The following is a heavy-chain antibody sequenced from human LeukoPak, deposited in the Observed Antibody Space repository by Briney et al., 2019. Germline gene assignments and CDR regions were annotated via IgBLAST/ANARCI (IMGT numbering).Heavy chain of an antibody. CDR1: EVTFSNPA. CDR3: AKGIYSSGWSYFDY. D-gene: IGHD6-19*01. Sequence: PVGPLRLYCAASEVTFSNPAMSWVRQAPGKGLEPSSTLSGSGITTYYADSVKGRFTISRDNSKNTLYLQMNSLRAEDTAVYYCAKGIYSSGWSYFDYWGHGTLVTVSS. J-gene: IGHJ4*01. CDR2: LSGSGITT. V-gene: IGHV3-23*01.